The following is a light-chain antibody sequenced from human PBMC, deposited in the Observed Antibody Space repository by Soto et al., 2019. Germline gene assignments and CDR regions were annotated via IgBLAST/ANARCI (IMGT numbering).Light chain of an antibody. CDR3: MQALQSPRT. CDR1: RGLLHSTGKNY. V-gene: IGKV2-28*01. CDR2: LGS. Sequence: DILMTQSPISLPVTPGEPASISCWSSRGLLHSTGKNYLDWFLQKPGQSPKLLIYLGSNRASGVPDRFSGSGSGTNFTLRISRVEAEDVGVYYCMQALQSPRTFGRGTKVDIK. J-gene: IGKJ1*01.